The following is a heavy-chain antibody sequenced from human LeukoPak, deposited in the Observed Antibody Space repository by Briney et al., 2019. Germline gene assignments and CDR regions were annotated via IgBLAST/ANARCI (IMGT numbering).Heavy chain of an antibody. Sequence: AGGSLRLSCAASGFIFSTNGMHWVRQAPGKGLEWVAVVWYDGSIKYYADSVKDRFTISRDNSKNPLYLQMNSLRAEDTGVYYCARAVGPYDYWGQGTLVTVSS. V-gene: IGHV3-33*01. CDR3: ARAVGPYDY. D-gene: IGHD3-10*01. J-gene: IGHJ4*02. CDR2: VWYDGSIK. CDR1: GFIFSTNG.